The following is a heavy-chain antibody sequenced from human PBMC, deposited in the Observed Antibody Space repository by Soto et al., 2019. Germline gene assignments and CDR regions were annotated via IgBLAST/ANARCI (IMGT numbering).Heavy chain of an antibody. CDR1: GFTFSSYA. CDR2: ISGSGGST. D-gene: IGHD6-6*01. CDR3: AKAKGYSSSPRHAGGRIPTTKYYGMDV. V-gene: IGHV3-23*01. J-gene: IGHJ6*02. Sequence: PGGSLRLSCAASGFTFSSYAMSWVRQAPGKGLEWVSAISGSGGSTYYADSVKGRFTISRDNSKNTLYLQMNSLGAEDTAVYYCAKAKGYSSSPRHAGGRIPTTKYYGMDVWGQGTTVTVSS.